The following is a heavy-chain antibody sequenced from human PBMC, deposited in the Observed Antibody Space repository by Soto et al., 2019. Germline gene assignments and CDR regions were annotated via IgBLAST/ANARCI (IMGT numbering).Heavy chain of an antibody. CDR3: ASGRN. CDR1: GGSLRGFY. CDR2: VSDSGGP. J-gene: IGHJ4*02. Sequence: QVQLQQRGEGLLKPSETLSLTCAVSGGSLRGFYCSWIRQPPGKGLEWIGEVSDSGGPNYNPSLKSRVAIWVNTSESQFSLRLTSVTAADTALYYCASGRNWGQGILVTVTS. V-gene: IGHV4-34*01.